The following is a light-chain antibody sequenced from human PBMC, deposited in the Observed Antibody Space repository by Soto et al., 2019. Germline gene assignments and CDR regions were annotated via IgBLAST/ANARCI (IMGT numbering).Light chain of an antibody. J-gene: IGLJ1*01. Sequence: QSVLTQPPSVSGAPGQRVTISCTGSSSNIGAGYDVHWYQQLPGTAPKLLIYHNSDRPSGVPDRFSGSKSGTSASLAITGLQAEDEADYYCQSYDSGLSAFYVFGTGTQLTVL. CDR2: HNS. CDR3: QSYDSGLSAFYV. V-gene: IGLV1-40*01. CDR1: SSNIGAGYD.